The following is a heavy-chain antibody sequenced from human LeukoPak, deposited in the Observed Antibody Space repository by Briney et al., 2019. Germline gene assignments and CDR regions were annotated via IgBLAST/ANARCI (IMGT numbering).Heavy chain of an antibody. CDR1: GGSISSGGYY. J-gene: IGHJ6*02. D-gene: IGHD2-2*01. CDR3: ARDPGSIYYYYGMDV. V-gene: IGHV4-31*03. CDR2: IYYSGST. Sequence: PSETLSLTCTVSGGSISSGGYYWSWIRQHPGKGLEWIGYIYYSGSTYYNPSLKSRVTISVDTSKNQFSLKLSSVTAADTAVYYCARDPGSIYYYYGMDVWGQGTTVTVSS.